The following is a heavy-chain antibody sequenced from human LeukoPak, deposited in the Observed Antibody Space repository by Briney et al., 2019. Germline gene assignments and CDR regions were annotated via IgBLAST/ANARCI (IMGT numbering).Heavy chain of an antibody. Sequence: SETLSLTCTVSGGSISSGSYYWGWIRQPPGKGLEWIGSIYHSGSTYYNPSLKSRVTISVDTSKNQFSLKLSSVTAADTAVYYCARDVAAVTNLRGVGWFDPWGQGTLVIVSS. J-gene: IGHJ5*02. V-gene: IGHV4-39*07. CDR3: ARDVAAVTNLRGVGWFDP. D-gene: IGHD4-17*01. CDR1: GGSISSGSYY. CDR2: IYHSGST.